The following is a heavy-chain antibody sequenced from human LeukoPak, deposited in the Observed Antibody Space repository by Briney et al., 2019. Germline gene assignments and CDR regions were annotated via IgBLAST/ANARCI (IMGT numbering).Heavy chain of an antibody. CDR3: AKDVYGQDYFDY. CDR2: ISYDGSNK. V-gene: IGHV3-30*18. D-gene: IGHD2/OR15-2a*01. Sequence: PGGSLRLSCAASGFTFSSYGMHWVRQAPGKGLEWVAVISYDGSNKYYADSVKGRFTISRDNSKNTLYLQMNSLRAEDTAVYYCAKDVYGQDYFDYWGQGTLVTVSS. J-gene: IGHJ4*02. CDR1: GFTFSSYG.